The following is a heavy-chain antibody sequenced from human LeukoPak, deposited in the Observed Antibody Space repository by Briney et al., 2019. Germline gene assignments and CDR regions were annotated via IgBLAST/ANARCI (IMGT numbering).Heavy chain of an antibody. CDR2: IFTIGST. J-gene: IGHJ6*03. D-gene: IGHD1-26*01. Sequence: KASETLSLTCTVSGGSISGYYWSWFRQSAGKGLAWIGRIFTIGSTSYNPSLKSRVTMSLDTSKNQFSLRLTSVTAADTAVYYCARDESGYYYMDVWHKGTTVTVFS. CDR3: ARDESGYYYMDV. CDR1: GGSISGYY. V-gene: IGHV4-4*07.